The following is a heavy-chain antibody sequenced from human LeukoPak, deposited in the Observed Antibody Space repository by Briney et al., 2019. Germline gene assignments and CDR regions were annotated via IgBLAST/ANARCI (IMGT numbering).Heavy chain of an antibody. CDR3: AKGEQWLVLYFQH. CDR1: GFTFSTHS. J-gene: IGHJ1*01. D-gene: IGHD6-19*01. V-gene: IGHV3-21*01. Sequence: PGGSLRLSCAASGFTFSTHSMNWVRQAPGKGLEWVSCISSSSSDIYYADSVKGRFTISRDNAKNSLFLQMSSLRAEDTAVYYCAKGEQWLVLYFQHWGQGTLVTVSS. CDR2: ISSSSSDI.